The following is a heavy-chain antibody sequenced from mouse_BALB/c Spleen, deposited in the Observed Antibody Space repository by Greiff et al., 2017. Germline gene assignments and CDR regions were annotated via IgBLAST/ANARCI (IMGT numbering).Heavy chain of an antibody. J-gene: IGHJ3*01. D-gene: IGHD1-2*01. CDR3: ARVELTTATAFAY. V-gene: IGHV1-9*01. CDR2: ILPGSGST. Sequence: QVQLKQSGAELMKPGASVKISCKATGYTFSSYWIEWVKQRPGHGLEWIGGILPGSGSTNYNEKFKGKATFTADTSSNTAYLQLSILTSEDTAVYYCARVELTTATAFAYWGQGTLVTVSA. CDR1: GYTFSSYW.